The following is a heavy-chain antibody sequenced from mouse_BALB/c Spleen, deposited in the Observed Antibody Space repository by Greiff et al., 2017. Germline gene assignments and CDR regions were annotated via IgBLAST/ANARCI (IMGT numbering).Heavy chain of an antibody. CDR3: ARGPLFTTATFMDY. J-gene: IGHJ4*01. CDR1: GFTFSDYY. D-gene: IGHD1-2*01. Sequence: VQVVESGGGLVKPGGSLKLSCAASGFTFSDYYMYWVRQTPEKRLEWVATISDGGSYTYYPDSVKGRFTISRDNAKNNLYLQMSSLKSEDTAMYYCARGPLFTTATFMDYWGQGTSVTVSS. V-gene: IGHV5-4*02. CDR2: ISDGGSYT.